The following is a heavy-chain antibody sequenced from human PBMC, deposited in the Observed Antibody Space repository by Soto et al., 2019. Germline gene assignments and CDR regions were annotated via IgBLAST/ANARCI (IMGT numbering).Heavy chain of an antibody. CDR2: ISGSDGST. CDR1: GFTFSSYA. CDR3: AKDLSSGWPQYYFDY. Sequence: PGGSLRLSCAASGFTFSSYAMNWVRQAPGKGLEWVSVISGSDGSTYYADSVKGRFTISRDNSKNTQYLQMNSLRAEDMSVYYCAKDLSSGWPQYYFDYWGQGTLVTVSS. V-gene: IGHV3-23*01. D-gene: IGHD6-19*01. J-gene: IGHJ4*02.